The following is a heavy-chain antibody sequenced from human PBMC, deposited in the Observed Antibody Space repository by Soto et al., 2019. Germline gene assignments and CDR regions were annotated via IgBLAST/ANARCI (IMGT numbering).Heavy chain of an antibody. D-gene: IGHD3-9*01. CDR3: ARDKDWAFDH. Sequence: EVQLEESGGILVLPGGSLRLSCVASGFPFSSYSLVWVRHSPGKGLEWVSYIFADGTTIHYADSVKGRFTVSRDNAQDSLLLLMNSLRAEDTGIYYCARDKDWAFDHWGQGTLVTVSS. CDR2: IFADGTTI. V-gene: IGHV3-48*03. J-gene: IGHJ4*02. CDR1: GFPFSSYS.